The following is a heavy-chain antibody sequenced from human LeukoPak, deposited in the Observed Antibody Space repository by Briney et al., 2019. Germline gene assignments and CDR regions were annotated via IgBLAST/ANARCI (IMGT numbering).Heavy chain of an antibody. CDR1: GFTVSSNY. CDR2: IYSGGST. J-gene: IGHJ4*02. D-gene: IGHD5-18*01. Sequence: PGGSLRLSCAASGFTVSSNYMSWVRQAPGKGLEWVSVIYSGGSTYYADSVKGRFTISRDNSKNTLYLQMNSLRAEDTAVYYCARRLYSYGYAFDYWGQGTLVTVSS. V-gene: IGHV3-53*01. CDR3: ARRLYSYGYAFDY.